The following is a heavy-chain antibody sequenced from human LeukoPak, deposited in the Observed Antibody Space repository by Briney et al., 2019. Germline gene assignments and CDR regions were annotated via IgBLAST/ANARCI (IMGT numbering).Heavy chain of an antibody. CDR3: AKSGRVFDTSGYYWFPN. D-gene: IGHD3-22*01. J-gene: IGHJ4*02. V-gene: IGHV3-23*01. CDR1: GFTFSSYA. CDR2: ISGRGANT. Sequence: GGSLRLSCATSGFTFSSYAMSWVRQAPGKGLEWVSSISGRGANTHYADSVKGRFTISGDYSKNTLNLQMNSLRAEDTAVYYCAKSGRVFDTSGYYWFPNWGQGILVTVSS.